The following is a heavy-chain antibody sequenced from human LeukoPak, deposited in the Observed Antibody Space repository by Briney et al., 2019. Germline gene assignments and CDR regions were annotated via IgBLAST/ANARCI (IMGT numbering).Heavy chain of an antibody. D-gene: IGHD5-12*01. Sequence: ASVKVSCKASGYTFTGYYMHWVRQAPGQGLEWMGWINPNSGGTNYAQKFQGRVTMTRDTSISTAYMELSRLRSDDTAVYYCARGGERRGYSGCDYAWNYGMDVWGQGTTVTVSS. J-gene: IGHJ6*02. V-gene: IGHV1-2*02. CDR3: ARGGERRGYSGCDYAWNYGMDV. CDR1: GYTFTGYY. CDR2: INPNSGGT.